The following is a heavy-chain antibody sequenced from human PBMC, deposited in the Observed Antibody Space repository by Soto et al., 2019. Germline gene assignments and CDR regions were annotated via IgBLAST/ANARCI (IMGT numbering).Heavy chain of an antibody. V-gene: IGHV4-59*01. J-gene: IGHJ6*02. CDR3: ARDLWGYCGTDCYPLDV. CDR1: GGSISSYY. CDR2: MYNTGST. Sequence: QVQLQESGPGLVKPSETLSLTCTVSGGSISSYYWSWIRQPPGKGLEWTGYMYNTGSTIYNPSLKSRVTISVDTSKNQFSLKLNSVTAADPAVYYCARDLWGYCGTDCYPLDVWGQGTTVTVSS. D-gene: IGHD2-21*02.